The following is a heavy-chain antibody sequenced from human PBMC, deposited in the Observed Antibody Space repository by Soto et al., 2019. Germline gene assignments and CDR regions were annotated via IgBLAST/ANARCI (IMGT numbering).Heavy chain of an antibody. CDR1: GYSFTSYW. V-gene: IGHV5-51*01. CDR3: ARPHYYCSGGSCYRDYFDY. Sequence: PGESLKISCKGSGYSFTSYWIGWVRQMPGKGLEWMGIIYPGDSDTRYSPSFQGQVTISADKPISTAYLQWSSLKASDTAMYYCARPHYYCSGGSCYRDYFDYWGQGTLVTVSS. D-gene: IGHD2-15*01. CDR2: IYPGDSDT. J-gene: IGHJ4*02.